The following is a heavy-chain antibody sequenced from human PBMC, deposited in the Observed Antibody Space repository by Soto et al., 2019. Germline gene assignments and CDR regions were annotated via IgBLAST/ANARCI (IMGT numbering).Heavy chain of an antibody. J-gene: IGHJ6*02. CDR2: ISYDGSNK. CDR3: ARPTRNYYSYGMDV. Sequence: GGSLRLSCAASGFTFSSYAMHWVRQAPGKGLEWVAVISYDGSNKYYADSVKGRFTISRDNSKNTLYLQMNSLRAEDTAVYYCARPTRNYYSYGMDVWGQGTTVTVSS. V-gene: IGHV3-30-3*01. CDR1: GFTFSSYA.